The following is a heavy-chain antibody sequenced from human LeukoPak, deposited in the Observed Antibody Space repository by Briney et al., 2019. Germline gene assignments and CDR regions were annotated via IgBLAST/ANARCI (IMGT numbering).Heavy chain of an antibody. V-gene: IGHV3-33*05. Sequence: GGSLRLSCAASGFTFSSYGMHWVRQAPGKGLEWVAIISYDGSKKYYGDSVKGRFTISRDNSKNTLYLQMNSLRAEDTAVYYCARGEEMATIGAYWGQGTLDTVSS. CDR3: ARGEEMATIGAY. D-gene: IGHD5-24*01. CDR2: ISYDGSKK. CDR1: GFTFSSYG. J-gene: IGHJ4*02.